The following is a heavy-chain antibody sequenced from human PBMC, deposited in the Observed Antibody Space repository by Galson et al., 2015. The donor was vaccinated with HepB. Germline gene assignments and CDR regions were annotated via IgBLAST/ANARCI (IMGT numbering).Heavy chain of an antibody. J-gene: IGHJ6*02. CDR3: ARGGSSGWYDYYYYYYGIDV. Sequence: SLRLSCAASGFTFGSYAMHWVRQAPGKGLEWVAVISYDGSNKYYADSVKGRFTISRDNSKNTLYLQMNSLRAEDTAVYYCARGGSSGWYDYYYYYYGIDVWGQGTTVTVSS. CDR2: ISYDGSNK. V-gene: IGHV3-30*04. D-gene: IGHD6-19*01. CDR1: GFTFGSYA.